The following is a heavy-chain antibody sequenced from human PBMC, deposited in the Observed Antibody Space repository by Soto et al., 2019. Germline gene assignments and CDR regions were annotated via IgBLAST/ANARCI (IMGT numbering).Heavy chain of an antibody. CDR1: GFTFSTYW. J-gene: IGHJ3*02. Sequence: PGGSLRLSCEASGFTFSTYWMHWVRRAPGKGLVWVSRINSDGSTTTYAGSVKGRFTISRDNAKNTLYLQMNSLRAEDTAVYYCASGYSYGYGAFNIWGQGTMVTVS. V-gene: IGHV3-74*01. CDR3: ASGYSYGYGAFNI. D-gene: IGHD5-18*01. CDR2: INSDGSTT.